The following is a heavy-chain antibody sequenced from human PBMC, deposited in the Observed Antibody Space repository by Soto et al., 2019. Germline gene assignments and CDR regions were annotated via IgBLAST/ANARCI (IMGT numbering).Heavy chain of an antibody. CDR1: GGSISSYY. D-gene: IGHD2-15*01. CDR3: ARVGRVYYYGGMDV. V-gene: IGHV4-59*01. CDR2: IYYSGST. Sequence: SETLSLTCTVAGGSISSYYWSWIRQPPGKGLEWIGYIYYSGSTNYNPSLKSRGTISVGTSKTQFSLKLSSVTAADTAVYYCARVGRVYYYGGMDVWGQGTTVTVSS. J-gene: IGHJ6*02.